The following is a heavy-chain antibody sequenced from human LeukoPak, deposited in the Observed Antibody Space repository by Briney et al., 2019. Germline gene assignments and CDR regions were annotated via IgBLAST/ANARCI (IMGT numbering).Heavy chain of an antibody. CDR2: VSTGSNYI. V-gene: IGHV3-21*01. J-gene: IGHJ4*02. CDR3: ARDIAAAGNADY. CDR1: GFTFSSYS. Sequence: GGSLRLSCTASGFTFSSYSLNWVRQAPGKGLEWVSSVSTGSNYIYYADSVMGRFTISRDNAKYSLYLQMNSLRAEDTAVYYCARDIAAAGNADYWGQGTLVTVSS. D-gene: IGHD6-13*01.